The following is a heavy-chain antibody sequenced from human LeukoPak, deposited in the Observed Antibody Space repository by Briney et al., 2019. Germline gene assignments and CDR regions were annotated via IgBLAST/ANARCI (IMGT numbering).Heavy chain of an antibody. V-gene: IGHV3-23*01. Sequence: PGGSLRLSCAASGFTFSSYAMSWVRQAPGKGLEWVSAISGSGGSTYYADSVKGRFTISRDNSKNTLYLQMNSLRAEDTAVYYCAKSGYYGSGNHRGARYYFDYWGQGTLVTVSS. CDR1: GFTFSSYA. CDR3: AKSGYYGSGNHRGARYYFDY. CDR2: ISGSGGST. J-gene: IGHJ4*02. D-gene: IGHD3-10*01.